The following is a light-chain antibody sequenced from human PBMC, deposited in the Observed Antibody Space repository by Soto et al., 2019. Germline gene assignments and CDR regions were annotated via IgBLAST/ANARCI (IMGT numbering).Light chain of an antibody. CDR2: AAS. J-gene: IGKJ1*01. Sequence: EIQRTQSPSYLSASVGDRVTVTCRASQSISSYLNWYQQKPGKAPKLLIYAASSLQSGVPSRFSGSGSGTDFTLTISSLKNEDVATYYCQQNDSRIWTFGQGTKVDIK. V-gene: IGKV1-39*01. CDR1: QSISSY. CDR3: QQNDSRIWT.